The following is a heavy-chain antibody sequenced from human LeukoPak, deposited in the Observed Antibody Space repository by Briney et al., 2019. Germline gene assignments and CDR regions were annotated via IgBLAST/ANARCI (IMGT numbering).Heavy chain of an antibody. CDR2: IIPILGIA. J-gene: IGHJ2*01. V-gene: IGHV1-69*04. CDR3: ARDAEYGGNSLNYWYFDL. CDR1: GGTFSSYA. D-gene: IGHD4-23*01. Sequence: GSSVKVSCKASGGTFSSYAISWVRQAPGQGLEWMGRIIPILGIANYAQKFQGRVTITADKSTSTAYMELSSLRSEDTAVYYCARDAEYGGNSLNYWYFDLWGRGTLVTVSS.